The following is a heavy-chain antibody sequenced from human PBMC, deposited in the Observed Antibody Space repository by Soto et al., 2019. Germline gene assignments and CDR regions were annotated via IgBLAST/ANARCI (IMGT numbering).Heavy chain of an antibody. Sequence: GASVKVSCKASGYTFTSYDINWVRQATGQGLEWMGWMNPNSGNTGYAQKFQGRVTMTRNTSISTAYMELSSLRSEDTAVYYCATPSWRSNVAFAIWGQGTMVTVSS. D-gene: IGHD1-1*01. CDR2: MNPNSGNT. V-gene: IGHV1-8*01. CDR1: GYTFTSYD. CDR3: ATPSWRSNVAFAI. J-gene: IGHJ3*02.